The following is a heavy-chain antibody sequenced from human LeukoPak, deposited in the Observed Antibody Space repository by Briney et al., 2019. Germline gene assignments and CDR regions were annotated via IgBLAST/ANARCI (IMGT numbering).Heavy chain of an antibody. Sequence: SETLSLTCAVYGGSFSGYYWSWIRQPPGKGLEWIGEINHSGSTNYNPSLKSRVTISVDTSKNQFSLKLSPVTAADTAVYYCARERVDTAMVTFDYWGQGTLVTVSS. CDR1: GGSFSGYY. J-gene: IGHJ4*02. CDR2: INHSGST. D-gene: IGHD5-18*01. CDR3: ARERVDTAMVTFDY. V-gene: IGHV4-34*01.